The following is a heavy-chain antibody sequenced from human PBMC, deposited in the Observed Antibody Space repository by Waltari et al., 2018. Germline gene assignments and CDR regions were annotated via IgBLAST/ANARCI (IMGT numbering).Heavy chain of an antibody. CDR3: ARHVSGPTRAAFDV. V-gene: IGHV3-53*01. CDR1: GFTVNSNY. Sequence: EVQLVESGGGLIQPGGSLRLSCVGSGFTVNSNYMSWVRQVPGKGLEWVSNIPLGINANYAESVRGLFTISRDNSKDTLYLQMNSLRVEDTAVYFCARHVSGPTRAAFDVWGQGTMVTVAP. J-gene: IGHJ3*01. D-gene: IGHD6-19*01. CDR2: IPLGINA.